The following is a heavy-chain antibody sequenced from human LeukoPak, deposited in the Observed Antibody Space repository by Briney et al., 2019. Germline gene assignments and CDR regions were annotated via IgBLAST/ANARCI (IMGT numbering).Heavy chain of an antibody. J-gene: IGHJ4*02. CDR1: GGSFSGYY. Sequence: PSETLSLTCAVYGGSFSGYYWSWIRQPPGKGLEWIGSVYYSGSTFYNPSLKSRVTTSVDTSKSQFSLKLNSMTAADTAVYYCARGYCSGGSCYWGDYWGQGALVTVSS. CDR2: VYYSGST. D-gene: IGHD2-15*01. V-gene: IGHV4-34*01. CDR3: ARGYCSGGSCYWGDY.